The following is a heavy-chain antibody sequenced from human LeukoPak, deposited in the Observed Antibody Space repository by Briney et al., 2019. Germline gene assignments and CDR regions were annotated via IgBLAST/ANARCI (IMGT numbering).Heavy chain of an antibody. CDR1: GDSISSGDYY. D-gene: IGHD4-17*01. V-gene: IGHV4-61*02. J-gene: IGHJ4*02. CDR2: IYTSGST. CDR3: ARGPTTVTRAFDY. Sequence: SETLSLTCTVSGDSISSGDYYWSWIRQPAGKGLEWIGRIYTSGSTNYNPSLKSRVTMSVDTSKNQFSLNLNSVTAADTAVYYCARGPTTVTRAFDYWGQGTLVTVSS.